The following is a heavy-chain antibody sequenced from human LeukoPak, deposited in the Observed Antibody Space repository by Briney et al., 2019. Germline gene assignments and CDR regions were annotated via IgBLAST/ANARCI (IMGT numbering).Heavy chain of an antibody. J-gene: IGHJ3*02. CDR3: ARDWQWQQLDGDAFDI. CDR1: GFTFSGYW. CDR2: IKQDGSEK. D-gene: IGHD6-13*01. Sequence: HPGGSLRLSCAASGFTFSGYWMSWVRQAPGKGLEWVANIKQDGSEKYYVDSVKGRFTISRDNAKNSLFLQMNSLRAEDTAVYYCARDWQWQQLDGDAFDIWGQGTMVTLSS. V-gene: IGHV3-7*04.